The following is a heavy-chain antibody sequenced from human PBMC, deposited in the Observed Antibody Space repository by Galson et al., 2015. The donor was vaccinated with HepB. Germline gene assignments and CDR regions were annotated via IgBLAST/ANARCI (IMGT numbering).Heavy chain of an antibody. CDR2: ISSNGGST. CDR1: GFTFSSYA. V-gene: IGHV3-64*01. Sequence: SLRLSCAASGFTFSSYAMHWVRQAPGKGLEYVSAISSNGGSTYYANSVKGRFTISRDNSKNTLYLQMGSLRAEDMAVYYCARATGYSSGWVPNDAFDIWGQGTMVTVSS. J-gene: IGHJ3*02. CDR3: ARATGYSSGWVPNDAFDI. D-gene: IGHD6-19*01.